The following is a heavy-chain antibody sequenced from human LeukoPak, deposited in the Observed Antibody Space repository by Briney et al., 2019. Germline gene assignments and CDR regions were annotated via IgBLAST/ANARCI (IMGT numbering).Heavy chain of an antibody. V-gene: IGHV1-18*01. Sequence: ASVKVSCKASGYTFTSHGISWVRQAPGQGLEWMGWISAYNGNTNYAQKLQGRVTMTTDTSTSTAYMELRSLRSDDTAVYYCARDRSGVGDTAIFHYWGQGTLVTVSS. CDR1: GYTFTSHG. CDR2: ISAYNGNT. J-gene: IGHJ4*02. CDR3: ARDRSGVGDTAIFHY. D-gene: IGHD5-18*01.